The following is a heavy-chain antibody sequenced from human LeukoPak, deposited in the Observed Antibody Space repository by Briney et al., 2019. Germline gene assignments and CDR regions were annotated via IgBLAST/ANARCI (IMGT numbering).Heavy chain of an antibody. CDR1: GGSISSGGYY. D-gene: IGHD1-1*01. CDR2: IYYSGST. J-gene: IGHJ3*02. CDR3: ARDWAYTDAFDI. Sequence: PSETLSLTCTVSGGSISSGGYYWSWIRQHPGKGLEWIGYIYYSGSTYYNPSLKSRVTISVDTSKNQFSLKLSSVTAADTAVYYCARDWAYTDAFDIWGQGTMVTVSS. V-gene: IGHV4-31*03.